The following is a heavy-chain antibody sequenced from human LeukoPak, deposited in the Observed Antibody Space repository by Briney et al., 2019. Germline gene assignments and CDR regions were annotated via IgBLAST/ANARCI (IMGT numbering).Heavy chain of an antibody. CDR3: ARDRSCSSTSCSHPGDFDY. J-gene: IGHJ4*02. CDR2: ISSRGSPI. Sequence: GSLRLSCAASGFTFSNYEMNWVRQAPGKGLEWVSCISSRGSPIYYADSVKGRFTISRDNAKNSLYLQMNSLRAEDTAVYYCARDRSCSSTSCSHPGDFDYWGQGTLVTVSS. D-gene: IGHD2-2*01. V-gene: IGHV3-48*03. CDR1: GFTFSNYE.